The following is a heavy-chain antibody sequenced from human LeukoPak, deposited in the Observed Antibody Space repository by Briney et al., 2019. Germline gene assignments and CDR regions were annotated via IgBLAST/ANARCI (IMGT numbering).Heavy chain of an antibody. J-gene: IGHJ4*02. CDR2: ISSSGSTI. CDR3: AKDLLPSYNSGWYEYYFDY. D-gene: IGHD6-19*01. CDR1: GFTFSDYY. V-gene: IGHV3-11*04. Sequence: GGSLRLSCAASGFTFSDYYMSWIRQAPGKGLEWVSYISSSGSTIYYADSVKGRFTISRDNSKNTLYLQMNSLRAEDTAVYYCAKDLLPSYNSGWYEYYFDYWGQGTLVTVSS.